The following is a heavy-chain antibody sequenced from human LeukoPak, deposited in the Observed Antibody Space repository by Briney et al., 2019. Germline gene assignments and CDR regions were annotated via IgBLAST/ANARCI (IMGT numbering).Heavy chain of an antibody. CDR3: ARGRRRYYGSGTSDY. Sequence: PSETLSLTCTVSGGSISTSNYYWSWIRQPPGKGLEWIGEINHTGSTDYNPSLRSRVTISVDTSKSQFSLKLSSVTAADTAIYYCARGRRRYYGSGTSDYWGQGTLVTVSS. J-gene: IGHJ4*02. V-gene: IGHV4-39*07. CDR2: INHTGST. CDR1: GGSISTSNYY. D-gene: IGHD3-10*01.